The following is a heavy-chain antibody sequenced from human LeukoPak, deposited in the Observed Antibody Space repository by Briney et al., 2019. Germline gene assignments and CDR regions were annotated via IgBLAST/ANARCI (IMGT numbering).Heavy chain of an antibody. CDR1: GDSIRGFY. Sequence: SETLSLTCNVSGDSIRGFYWGWIRQPPGKGLEWIGYFYYSGDTDYNPALESRVIISVDTSKNQFSLKLSSLTAADTAVYYCARWNYDISTGHRYFDYWGQGTLVTVFS. V-gene: IGHV4-59*01. D-gene: IGHD3-9*01. CDR3: ARWNYDISTGHRYFDY. CDR2: FYYSGDT. J-gene: IGHJ4*02.